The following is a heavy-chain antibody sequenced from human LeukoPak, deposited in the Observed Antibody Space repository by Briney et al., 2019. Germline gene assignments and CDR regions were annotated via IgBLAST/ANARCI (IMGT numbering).Heavy chain of an antibody. V-gene: IGHV6-1*01. CDR3: ARGAKYCSGGTGYARNFDF. D-gene: IGHD2-15*01. CDR2: TYYRSTWYS. Sequence: SQTLSLTCAISGDSVSNNSAAWNWIRQSPSKGIEWLGWTYYRSTWYSDSGVSVKGRVTIDPDTSKNQFSLRLISVTSEDTAVYYCARGAKYCSGGTGYARNFDFWGQGTLVTVSS. J-gene: IGHJ4*02. CDR1: GDSVSNNSAA.